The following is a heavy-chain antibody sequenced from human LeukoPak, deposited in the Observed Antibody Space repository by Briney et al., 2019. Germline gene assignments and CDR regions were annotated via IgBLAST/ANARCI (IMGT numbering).Heavy chain of an antibody. CDR3: ARAYEGDFDY. J-gene: IGHJ4*02. V-gene: IGHV1-46*01. CDR1: GYTFTSYY. D-gene: IGHD3-16*01. CDR2: SNPSGGST. Sequence: ASGKVSCNASGYTFTSYYMHWVRQAPGQGLEWMGISNPSGGSTSYAQKFQGRVTMTRDTSTSKVYMEVSSLRYEDTAVYYCARAYEGDFDYWGQGTLVTVSS.